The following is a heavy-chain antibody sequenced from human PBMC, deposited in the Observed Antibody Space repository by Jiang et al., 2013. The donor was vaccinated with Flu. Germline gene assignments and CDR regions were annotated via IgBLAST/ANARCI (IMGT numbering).Heavy chain of an antibody. V-gene: IGHV4-30-4*01. CDR2: IYYSGST. J-gene: IGHJ5*02. Sequence: GSGLVKPSQTLSLTCTVSGGSISSGDYYWSWIRQPPGKGLEWIGYIYYSGSTYYNPSLKSRVTISVDTSKNQFSLKLSSVTAADTAVYYCARDPSAIGGWFDPWGQGTLVHRLL. D-gene: IGHD5-18*01. CDR3: ARDPSAIGGWFDP. CDR1: GGSISSGDYY.